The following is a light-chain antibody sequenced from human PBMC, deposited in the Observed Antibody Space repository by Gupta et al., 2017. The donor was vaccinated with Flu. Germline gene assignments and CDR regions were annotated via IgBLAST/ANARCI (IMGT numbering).Light chain of an antibody. CDR3: QQYNNWPLT. V-gene: IGKV3-15*01. J-gene: IGKJ4*01. Sequence: EIVMTQSPATLSVSPGERATLSCRASQGVSSNLAWYQQKPGQAPRLLIYGASTRATGIPASFSGDGSGTEFTLTISSLQFEDFAIYYCQQYNNWPLTFGGGTKVEIK. CDR1: QGVSSN. CDR2: GAS.